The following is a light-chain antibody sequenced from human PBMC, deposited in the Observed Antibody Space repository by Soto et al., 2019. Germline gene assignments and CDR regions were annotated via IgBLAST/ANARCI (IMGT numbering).Light chain of an antibody. V-gene: IGLV2-14*01. J-gene: IGLJ1*01. CDR3: SSYTSSSTLLYV. CDR2: DVS. Sequence: QSALTQPASVSGSPGQSITISGTGTSMTVGGYNYVSWYQQHPGKAPKLMIYDVSNRPSGVSNRFSGSKSGNTASLTISGLQAEDEADYYCSSYTSSSTLLYVFGTGTKLTVL. CDR1: SMTVGGYNY.